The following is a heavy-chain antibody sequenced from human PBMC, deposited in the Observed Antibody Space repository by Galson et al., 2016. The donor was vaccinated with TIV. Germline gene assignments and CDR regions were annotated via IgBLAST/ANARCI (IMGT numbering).Heavy chain of an antibody. D-gene: IGHD4-17*01. CDR1: GFTFSSYT. V-gene: IGHV3-21*01. CDR3: SGGKYGDFDY. CDR2: ISSSGTYI. J-gene: IGHJ4*01. Sequence: SLRLSCAASGFTFSSYTMNWVRQAPGKGLEWVSSISSSGTYINYADSLKGRFTISRDNAKNSLFLQVNNLRVEDTAVYYCSGGKYGDFDYWGHGTLVTASS.